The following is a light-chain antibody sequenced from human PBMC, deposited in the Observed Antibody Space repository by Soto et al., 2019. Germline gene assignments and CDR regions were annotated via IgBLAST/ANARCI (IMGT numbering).Light chain of an antibody. J-gene: IGKJ5*01. CDR1: QSVTSTS. CDR3: QQYGSSPDT. V-gene: IGKV3-20*01. Sequence: EIVLTQSPGTLSLSPGERATLSCRASQSVTSTSLAWYQQKPGQAPRLLMYGASSRATGIPDRFSGSGSGTDFTLTISRLEPEDFAVYYCQQYGSSPDTFGQGTRLENK. CDR2: GAS.